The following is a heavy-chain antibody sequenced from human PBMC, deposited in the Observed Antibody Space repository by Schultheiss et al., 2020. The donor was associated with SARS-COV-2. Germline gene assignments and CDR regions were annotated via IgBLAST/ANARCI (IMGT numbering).Heavy chain of an antibody. CDR1: GFTFGDYA. CDR3: ARERLVRGWFDP. CDR2: ISHDGSNK. Sequence: GGSLRLSCTASGFTFGDYAMSWVRQAPGKGLEWVAVISHDGSNKYYADSVKGRFTISRDNAKNSLYLQMNSLRAEDTAVYYCARERLVRGWFDPWGQGTLVTVSS. D-gene: IGHD3-10*01. J-gene: IGHJ5*02. V-gene: IGHV3-30*04.